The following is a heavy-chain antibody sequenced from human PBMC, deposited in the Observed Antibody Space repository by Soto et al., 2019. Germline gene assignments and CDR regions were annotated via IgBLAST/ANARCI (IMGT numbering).Heavy chain of an antibody. J-gene: IGHJ5*02. CDR3: ARGVVREGYLFDP. V-gene: IGHV4-30-4*01. Sequence: LSLTCTVSGGSISSGDYYWSWIRQPPGKGLEWIGYIYYSGSTYYNPSLKSRVTISVDTSKNQFSLKLSSVTAADTAVYYCARGVVREGYLFDPWGQGTLVTVSS. D-gene: IGHD3-10*01. CDR1: GGSISSGDYY. CDR2: IYYSGST.